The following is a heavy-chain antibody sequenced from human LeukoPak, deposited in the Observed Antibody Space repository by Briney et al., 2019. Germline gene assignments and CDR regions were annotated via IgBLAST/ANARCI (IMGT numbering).Heavy chain of an antibody. V-gene: IGHV3-30*04. CDR3: ALNRGSGWYFHY. D-gene: IGHD6-19*01. CDR1: GFTFSSYA. CDR2: ISYDGSHK. J-gene: IGHJ4*02. Sequence: GGSLRLSCAASGFTFSSYALHWVRQAPGKGLEWVAVISYDGSHKYADSVKGRFTISRDNSKNTLYLQMNSLRAEDTAVCYCALNRGSGWYFHYWGQGTLVTVSS.